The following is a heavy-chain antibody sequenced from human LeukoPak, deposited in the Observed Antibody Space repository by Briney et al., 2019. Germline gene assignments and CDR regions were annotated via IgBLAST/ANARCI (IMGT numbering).Heavy chain of an antibody. CDR1: GFTFSSYW. CDR3: AKDDTPMIVVVITTFSY. Sequence: GGSLRLSCAGSGFTFSSYWMSWVRQAPGKGLEWVANINQDGSENHYVDSLKGRFTISRDNSKNTLYLQMNSLRAEDTAVYYCAKDDTPMIVVVITTFSYWGQGTLVTVSS. J-gene: IGHJ4*02. V-gene: IGHV3-7*03. CDR2: INQDGSEN. D-gene: IGHD3-22*01.